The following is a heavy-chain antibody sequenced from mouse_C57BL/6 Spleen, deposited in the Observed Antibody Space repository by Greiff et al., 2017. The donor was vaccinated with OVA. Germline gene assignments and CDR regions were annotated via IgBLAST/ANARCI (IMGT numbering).Heavy chain of an antibody. D-gene: IGHD3-2*02. CDR1: GYTFTSYW. Sequence: QLQQPGAELVMPGASVKLSCKASGYTFTSYWMHWVKQRPGQGLEWIGEIDPSDSYTNYNQKFKGKSTLTVDKSTSTAYMQLSSLTSEDSAVYYCATAQATRFADWGQGTLVTVSA. J-gene: IGHJ3*01. V-gene: IGHV1-69*01. CDR2: IDPSDSYT. CDR3: ATAQATRFAD.